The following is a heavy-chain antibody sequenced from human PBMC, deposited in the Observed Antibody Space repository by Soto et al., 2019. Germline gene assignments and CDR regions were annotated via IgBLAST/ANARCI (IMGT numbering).Heavy chain of an antibody. CDR3: ARGYDILTGYYLFDY. D-gene: IGHD3-9*01. V-gene: IGHV1-18*01. Sequence: ASVKVSCKASGYTFTSYGISWVRQAPGQGLEWMGWISAYNGNTNSAQKFQGRVTMTTDTSTSTACMELRSLRSDDTAVYYCARGYDILTGYYLFDYWGQGTLVTVS. CDR2: ISAYNGNT. J-gene: IGHJ4*02. CDR1: GYTFTSYG.